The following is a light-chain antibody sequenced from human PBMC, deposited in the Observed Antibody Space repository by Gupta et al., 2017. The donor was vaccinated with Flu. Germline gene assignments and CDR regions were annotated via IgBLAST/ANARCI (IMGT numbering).Light chain of an antibody. V-gene: IGKV1-9*01. CDR3: QQRESYPHT. CDR1: EGIRSY. CDR2: SAS. Sequence: PSFVSACVGDRVTISGRASEGIRSYLAWYQKKPGKAPKLLIYSASTLRSGVQPRFSGSGSGTEFTLTISILHPEDFAYYYCQQRESYPHTFGQWTKVEIE. J-gene: IGKJ1*01.